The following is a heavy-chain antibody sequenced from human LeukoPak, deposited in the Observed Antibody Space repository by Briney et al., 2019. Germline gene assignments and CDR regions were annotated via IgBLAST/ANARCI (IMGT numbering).Heavy chain of an antibody. J-gene: IGHJ3*02. D-gene: IGHD3-9*01. CDR3: AREMADIPWAFDI. V-gene: IGHV3-30-3*01. CDR1: GFTFSSYA. CDR2: ISYDGSNK. Sequence: PGRSLRLSCAASGFTFSSYAMHWVRQAPGKGLEWVAVISYDGSNKYYADSVKGRFTISRDNSKNTLYLQMNSLRAEDTAVYYCAREMADIPWAFDIWGQGTMVTVSS.